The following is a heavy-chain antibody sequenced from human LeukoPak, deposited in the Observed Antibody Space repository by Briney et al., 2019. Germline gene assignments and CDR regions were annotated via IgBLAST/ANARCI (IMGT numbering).Heavy chain of an antibody. CDR2: ISSSGSTI. J-gene: IGHJ4*02. Sequence: GGSLRLSCAASGFTFSSYEMNWVRQAPGKGLEWVSYISSSGSTIYYADSVKGRFTISRDNSKNTLYLQMNSLRAEDTAVYYCARPDYSSGWYGYFDSWGQGTLVTVSS. V-gene: IGHV3-48*03. D-gene: IGHD6-19*01. CDR3: ARPDYSSGWYGYFDS. CDR1: GFTFSSYE.